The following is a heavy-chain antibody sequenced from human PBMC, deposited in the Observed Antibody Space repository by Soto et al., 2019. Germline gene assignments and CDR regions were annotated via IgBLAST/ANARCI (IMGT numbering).Heavy chain of an antibody. D-gene: IGHD3-9*01. CDR2: ISYDGSNK. V-gene: IGHV3-30-3*01. CDR1: GFTFSSYA. CDR3: ARVDRFDGGPNGDFDY. Sequence: QVQLVESGGGVVQPGRSLRLSCAASGFTFSSYAMHWVRQAPGKGLEWVAVISYDGSNKYYADSVKGRFTISRDNSQNTLYLQMNSLRAEDTAVYYCARVDRFDGGPNGDFDYWGQGTLVTVSS. J-gene: IGHJ4*02.